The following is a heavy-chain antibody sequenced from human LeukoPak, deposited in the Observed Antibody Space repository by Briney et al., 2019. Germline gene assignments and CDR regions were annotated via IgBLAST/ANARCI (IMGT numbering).Heavy chain of an antibody. V-gene: IGHV1-46*01. Sequence: GASVKVSSKASGYSFTSNYIHWVRQAPGQGLQWMGMIYPRDGSTSYAQKFQGRVTVTRDTSTSTVHMELSGLRSEDTAVYYCARVVGMVYAYNWFDPWGQGTLVTVSS. CDR3: ARVVGMVYAYNWFDP. D-gene: IGHD2-8*01. J-gene: IGHJ5*02. CDR2: IYPRDGST. CDR1: GYSFTSNY.